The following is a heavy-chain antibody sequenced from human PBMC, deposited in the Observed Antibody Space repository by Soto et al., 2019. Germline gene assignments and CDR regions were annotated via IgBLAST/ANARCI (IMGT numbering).Heavy chain of an antibody. CDR1: GFTLSDYP. V-gene: IGHV3-49*03. D-gene: IGHD1-1*01. Sequence: EVQLVESGGGLVQPGRSLRLSCTASGFTLSDYPMSWFRQAPGKGLEWVAYIRTAAYGGTTEYAASVRDRFTISRDDSESIASVQMNSLKTEDTAVYYCTRAIRLSGDAFDIWGQGTMVTVSS. CDR3: TRAIRLSGDAFDI. CDR2: IRTAAYGGTT. J-gene: IGHJ3*02.